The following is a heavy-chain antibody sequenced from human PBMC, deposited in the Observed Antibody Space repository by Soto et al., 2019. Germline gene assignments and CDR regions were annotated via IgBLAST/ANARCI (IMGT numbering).Heavy chain of an antibody. D-gene: IGHD2-15*01. CDR1: GFTFSRFA. CDR2: IGGSGGTT. J-gene: IGHJ6*02. CDR3: AKDSLGDYYYYGLDV. Sequence: EVQLLESGGGLVQPGGSLRLSCAASGFTFSRFAMNWVRQAPGKGLEWVSGIGGSGGTTYYADSVKGRFTISRDNSKNTLFLQMNSLSAEDTAVYYCAKDSLGDYYYYGLDVWGQGTTVTVSS. V-gene: IGHV3-23*01.